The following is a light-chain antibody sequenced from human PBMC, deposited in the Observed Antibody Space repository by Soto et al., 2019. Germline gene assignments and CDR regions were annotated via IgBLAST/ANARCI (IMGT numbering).Light chain of an antibody. CDR2: GAS. Sequence: EIVLTQSPATLSLSPWERATLSCRASPSVTNFLAWYQQKPGQAPRLLIYGASTRATGIPARFSGSGSGTDFTLTISRLEPEDFAVYYCQQYGSSGTFGQGTKVDIK. CDR3: QQYGSSGT. CDR1: PSVTNF. V-gene: IGKV3-20*01. J-gene: IGKJ1*01.